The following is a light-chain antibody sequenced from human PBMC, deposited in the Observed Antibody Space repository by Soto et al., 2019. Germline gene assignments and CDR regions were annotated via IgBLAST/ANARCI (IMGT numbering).Light chain of an antibody. CDR2: YAS. Sequence: EIVLTQSPATLSLSPGERATLSCRASQSVSSYLAWYQQKPGQAPRLLIYYASNRATGIPARFGGSGSGTDFTLTISSLEPEDFAVYYCHQRGNWPLTFGGGTKVEIK. CDR3: HQRGNWPLT. J-gene: IGKJ4*01. CDR1: QSVSSY. V-gene: IGKV3-11*01.